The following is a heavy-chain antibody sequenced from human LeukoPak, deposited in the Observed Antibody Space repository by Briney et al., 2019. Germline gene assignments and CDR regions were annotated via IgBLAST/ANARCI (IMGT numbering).Heavy chain of an antibody. CDR1: GGSFSGYY. CDR3: ARDSNLYYPYYFDY. V-gene: IGHV4-34*01. Sequence: SETLSLTCAVYGGSFSGYYWSWIRQPPGKGLEWIGEINHSGSTNYNPSLKSRVTISVDTSKNQFSLKLSSVTAADTAVYYCARDSNLYYPYYFDYWGQGTPVTVSS. J-gene: IGHJ4*02. D-gene: IGHD3-10*01. CDR2: INHSGST.